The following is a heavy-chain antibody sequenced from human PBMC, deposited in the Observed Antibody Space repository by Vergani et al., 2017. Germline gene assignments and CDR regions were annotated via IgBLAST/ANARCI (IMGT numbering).Heavy chain of an antibody. CDR2: IYPDDSDT. V-gene: IGHV5-51*01. D-gene: IGHD2-2*02. CDR1: GYSFTNSW. CDR3: ARRPLLCSSIPNCYRVNWFFDL. Sequence: EVQLVQSGAEVKKPGESLKISCKASGYSFTNSWIGWVRQMPGKGLEWMGSIYPDDSDTRYSPSFQGQVTISGDKSITTAYLQWSSLRASDTALYYCARRPLLCSSIPNCYRVNWFFDLWGRGTLVTVSS. J-gene: IGHJ2*01.